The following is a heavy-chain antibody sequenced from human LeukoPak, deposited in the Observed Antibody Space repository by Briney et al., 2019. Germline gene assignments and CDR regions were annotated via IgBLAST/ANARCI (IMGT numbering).Heavy chain of an antibody. Sequence: SQTLSLTCAISGDSVSSNSVAWNWIRQSPSRGLEWLGRTFYRSKWNNDYAGSVKGRITISPDTSKNQFSLQLNSVTPEDTAVYYCARDQWPNDAFDIWGQGTMVTVSS. D-gene: IGHD6-19*01. CDR2: TFYRSKWNN. V-gene: IGHV6-1*01. J-gene: IGHJ3*02. CDR3: ARDQWPNDAFDI. CDR1: GDSVSSNSVA.